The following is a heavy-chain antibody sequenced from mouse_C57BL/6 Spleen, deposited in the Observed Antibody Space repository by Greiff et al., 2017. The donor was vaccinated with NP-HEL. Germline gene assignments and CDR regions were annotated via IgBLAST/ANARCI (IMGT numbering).Heavy chain of an antibody. V-gene: IGHV1-53*01. CDR3: ARSRIYYGDAPLGGNAMDY. Sequence: QVQLQQPGTELVKPGASVKLSCKASGYTFTSYWMHWVKQRPGQGLEWIGNINPSNGGTNYNEKFKSKATLTVDKSSSTAYMQLSSLTSEDSAVYYCARSRIYYGDAPLGGNAMDYCGQGNSDTVSS. J-gene: IGHJ4*01. CDR1: GYTFTSYW. CDR2: INPSNGGT. D-gene: IGHD2-13*01.